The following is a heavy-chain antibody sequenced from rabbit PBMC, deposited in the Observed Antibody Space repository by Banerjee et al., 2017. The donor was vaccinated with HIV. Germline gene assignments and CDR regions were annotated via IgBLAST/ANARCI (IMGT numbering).Heavy chain of an antibody. CDR3: ARGVGYDDYGDIFPYYFNL. CDR1: GFSFSSSYY. Sequence: QSLEESGGELVKPGASLTLTCTASGFSFSSSYYKCWVRQAPGKGLEWIACIYAGSCGSTYYASWAKGRFTISKTSSTTVTLQMTSLTAADTATYFCARGVGYDDYGDIFPYYFNLWGQGTLVTVS. J-gene: IGHJ4*01. D-gene: IGHD2-1*01. CDR2: IYAGSCGST. V-gene: IGHV1S40*01.